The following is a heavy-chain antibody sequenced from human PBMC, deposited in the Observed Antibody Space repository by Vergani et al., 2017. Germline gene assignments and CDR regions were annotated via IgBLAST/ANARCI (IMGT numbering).Heavy chain of an antibody. D-gene: IGHD6-19*01. CDR1: GFTFSSYA. J-gene: IGHJ3*02. Sequence: EVQLLESGGGLVQPGGSLRLSCAASGFTFSSYAMSWVRQAPGKGLEWVSAISGSGGSTYYADSVKGRFTISRDNSKNTLYLQMNSLRAEDTAVYYCAKDSEAEMYSSVEYDAFDIWGQGTMVTVSS. V-gene: IGHV3-23*01. CDR2: ISGSGGST. CDR3: AKDSEAEMYSSVEYDAFDI.